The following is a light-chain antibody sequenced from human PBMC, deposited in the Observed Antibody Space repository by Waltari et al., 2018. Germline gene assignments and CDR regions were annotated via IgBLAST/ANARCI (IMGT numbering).Light chain of an antibody. V-gene: IGKV3-11*01. CDR2: NAS. Sequence: EIVLTQSPATLSLSPGERATLSGRASQSVSSYLAWYQQKPGQAPRLLIYNASNRATGIPARFSGSGSGTDFPLTISSLEPEDFAVYYCQQRSNWPRTFGQGTKVEIK. J-gene: IGKJ1*01. CDR3: QQRSNWPRT. CDR1: QSVSSY.